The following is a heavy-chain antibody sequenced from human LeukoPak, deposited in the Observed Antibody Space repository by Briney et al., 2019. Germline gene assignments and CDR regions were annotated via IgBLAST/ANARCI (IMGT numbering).Heavy chain of an antibody. CDR2: IKQDGSEK. CDR1: GVTFTTYW. D-gene: IGHD3-22*01. Sequence: GGSLRLSCAASGVTFTTYWMSWVRQAPGKGLEWVASIKQDGSEKYYVDSVKGRFTISRDNAKNSLYLQMNSLRVEDTAVYYCARDGSSRHYDVVSYWGQGTLVTVSS. V-gene: IGHV3-7*01. CDR3: ARDGSSRHYDVVSY. J-gene: IGHJ4*02.